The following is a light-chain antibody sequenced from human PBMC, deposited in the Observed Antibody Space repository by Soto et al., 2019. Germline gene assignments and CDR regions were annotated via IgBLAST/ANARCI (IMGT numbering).Light chain of an antibody. CDR1: QGISSS. V-gene: IGKV1-9*01. Sequence: DIQLTQSPSFLSASVLDVVAIPFLPSQGISSSLAWYQQRAGTAPKLLIYAAPTLQSGPPSSFSGSGSGTDFALTISSLQPEDSATYFRQQLTSSPLTFGRGTKVDIK. CDR3: QQLTSSPLT. J-gene: IGKJ4*01. CDR2: AAP.